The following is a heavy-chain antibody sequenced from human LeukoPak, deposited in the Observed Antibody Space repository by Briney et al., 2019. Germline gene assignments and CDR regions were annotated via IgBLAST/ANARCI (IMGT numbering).Heavy chain of an antibody. J-gene: IGHJ6*02. CDR2: INHSGST. D-gene: IGHD2-2*01. CDR3: ARADIVVVPAAPAVYGMDV. V-gene: IGHV4-34*01. Sequence: SETLSLTCAVYGGSFRGYYWSWIRQPPGKGLEWIGEINHSGSTNYNPSLKSRVTISVDTSKNQFSLKLSSVTAADTAVYYCARADIVVVPAAPAVYGMDVWGQGTTVTVSS. CDR1: GGSFRGYY.